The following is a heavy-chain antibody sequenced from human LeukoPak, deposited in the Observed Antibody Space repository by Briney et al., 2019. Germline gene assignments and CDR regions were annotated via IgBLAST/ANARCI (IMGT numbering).Heavy chain of an antibody. CDR2: TYYRPEWYN. CDR3: AREVGEPHYYGMDV. Sequence: SQTLSLTCAISGDSFSSNSAAWNWIRQSPSRGLEWLGRTYYRPEWYNDYAVSVKSRITINPDTSKNQFSLQLNSVTPEDTAVYYCAREVGEPHYYGMDVWGQGTTVTVSS. CDR1: GDSFSSNSAA. V-gene: IGHV6-1*01. D-gene: IGHD1-14*01. J-gene: IGHJ6*02.